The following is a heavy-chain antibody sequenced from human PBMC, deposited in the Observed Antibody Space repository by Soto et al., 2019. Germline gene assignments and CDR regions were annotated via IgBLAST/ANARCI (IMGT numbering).Heavy chain of an antibody. CDR3: ARSLRYFDWFQYYYYGMDV. CDR1: GGSISSYY. J-gene: IGHJ6*02. CDR2: IYYSGST. V-gene: IGHV4-59*01. Sequence: QVQLQESGPGLVKPSETLSLTCTVSGGSISSYYWSCIRQPPGKGLEWIGYIYYSGSTNYNPSLKSRVTISVDTSKNQFSLKLSSVTAADTAVYYCARSLRYFDWFQYYYYGMDVWGQGTTVTVSS. D-gene: IGHD3-9*01.